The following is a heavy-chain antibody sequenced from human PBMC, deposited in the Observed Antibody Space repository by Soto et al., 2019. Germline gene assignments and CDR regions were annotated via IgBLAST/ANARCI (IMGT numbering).Heavy chain of an antibody. D-gene: IGHD1-1*01. J-gene: IGHJ4*02. V-gene: IGHV1-18*01. CDR2: ISAHNDNT. Sequence: QVHLVQSGAEVRKPGASVKVSCKGSGYTFTSYGIAWVRQAPGQGLEWMGWISAHNDNTNYAQKVQGRVTVTRDTSTSTAYMELRNLRSDDTAVYYFARGRYGDYWGQGALVTVSS. CDR3: ARGRYGDY. CDR1: GYTFTSYG.